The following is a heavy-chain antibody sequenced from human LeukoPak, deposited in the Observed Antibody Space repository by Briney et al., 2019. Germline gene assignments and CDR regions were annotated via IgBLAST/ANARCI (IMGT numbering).Heavy chain of an antibody. CDR1: GGSISSYY. Sequence: PSETLSLTCTVSGGSISSYYWSWIRQPPGEGLEWIGYIYYSGSTNYNPSLKSRVTISVDTSKNQFSLKLSSVTAADTAVYYCAREGSSSGYHWFDPWGQGTLVTVSS. V-gene: IGHV4-59*01. J-gene: IGHJ5*02. CDR3: AREGSSSGYHWFDP. D-gene: IGHD6-6*01. CDR2: IYYSGST.